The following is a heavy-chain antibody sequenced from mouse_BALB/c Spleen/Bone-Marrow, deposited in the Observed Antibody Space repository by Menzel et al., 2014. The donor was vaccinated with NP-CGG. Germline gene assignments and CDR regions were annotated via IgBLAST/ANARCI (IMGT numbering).Heavy chain of an antibody. Sequence: EVQVVEPGLELVKPGASMKISCKASGYSFTGYTMNWAKRSHGKNLEWIGLIIPYNGGTTYNQKFKGKPTLTVDKSSSTAYMELLNLTPEASAGYHFARRDYGGYFGLWGAGTTSTVSS. CDR3: ARRDYGGYFGL. D-gene: IGHD2-4*01. V-gene: IGHV1-18*01. J-gene: IGHJ1*01. CDR2: IIPYNGGT. CDR1: GYSFTGYT.